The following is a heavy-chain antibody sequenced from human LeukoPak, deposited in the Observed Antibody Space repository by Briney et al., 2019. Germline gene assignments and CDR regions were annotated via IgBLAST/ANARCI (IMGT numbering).Heavy chain of an antibody. V-gene: IGHV4-59*02. CDR1: GGSVSSYY. CDR3: ARGRSYFDY. J-gene: IGHJ4*02. Sequence: SETLSLTCTVSGGSVSSYYWSWIRQPPGKGLEWIGYIYYSGSTNYNPSLKSRVTISVDTSKNQFSLKLSSVTAADTAVYYCARGRSYFDYWGQGTLVTVSS. CDR2: IYYSGST.